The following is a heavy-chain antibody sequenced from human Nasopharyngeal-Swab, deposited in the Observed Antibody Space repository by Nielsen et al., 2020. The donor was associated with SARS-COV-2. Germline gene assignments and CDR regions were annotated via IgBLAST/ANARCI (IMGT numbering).Heavy chain of an antibody. V-gene: IGHV3-7*03. D-gene: IGHD3-16*02. Sequence: GGSLRLSCAASGFSFSTYWMTWVRQAPGKGLEWVANIKQDGSEKYYVDSVKGRFTVSRDNPKNLLYLQVNSLRAEDTAVYYCARQGVFVPAYFHQYYMDVWGKGTTVTVPS. CDR2: IKQDGSEK. CDR3: ARQGVFVPAYFHQYYMDV. J-gene: IGHJ6*03. CDR1: GFSFSTYW.